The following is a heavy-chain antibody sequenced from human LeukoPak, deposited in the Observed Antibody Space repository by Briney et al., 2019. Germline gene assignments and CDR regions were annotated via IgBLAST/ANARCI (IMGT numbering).Heavy chain of an antibody. CDR1: GYTFTSYA. CDR3: ARMYSSSDY. Sequence: SVKXSCKASGYTFTSYAMHXVRQAPGQRLXWMGWMNPNSGNTGYAQKFQGRVTITRNTSISTAYMELSSLRSEDTAVYYCARMYSSSDYWGQGTLVTVSS. D-gene: IGHD6-6*01. J-gene: IGHJ4*02. V-gene: IGHV1-8*03. CDR2: MNPNSGNT.